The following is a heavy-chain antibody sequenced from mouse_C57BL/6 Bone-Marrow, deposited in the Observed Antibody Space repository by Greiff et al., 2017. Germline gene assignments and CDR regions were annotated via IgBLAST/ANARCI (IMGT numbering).Heavy chain of an antibody. D-gene: IGHD1-1*01. Sequence: VQLQQPGAELVRPGTSVKLSCKASGYTFTSYWMHWVKQRPGQGLEWIGVIDPSDSYTNYNQKFKGKATLTVDTSSSTAYMQLSSLTSEDSAVYYCARNENYYGSSYWYFDVWGTGTTVTVSS. V-gene: IGHV1-59*01. CDR1: GYTFTSYW. J-gene: IGHJ1*03. CDR2: IDPSDSYT. CDR3: ARNENYYGSSYWYFDV.